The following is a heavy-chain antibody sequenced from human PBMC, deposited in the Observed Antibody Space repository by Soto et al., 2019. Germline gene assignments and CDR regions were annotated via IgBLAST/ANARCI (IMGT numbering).Heavy chain of an antibody. V-gene: IGHV4-59*08. CDR1: GGSISGYY. D-gene: IGHD3-10*01. J-gene: IGHJ6*03. CDR2: IYYSGST. CDR3: ARRVTMVRGVIKGVYYMDV. Sequence: SETLSLTCTVSGGSISGYYWSWIRQPPGKGLEWIGYIYYSGSTNYNPSLKSRVTISVDTSKNQFSLKLSSVTAADTAVYYCARRVTMVRGVIKGVYYMDVWGQGTTVTVSS.